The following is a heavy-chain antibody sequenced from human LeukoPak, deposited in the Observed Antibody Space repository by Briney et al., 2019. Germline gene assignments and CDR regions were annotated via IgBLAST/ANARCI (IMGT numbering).Heavy chain of an antibody. CDR3: ARDTGIQLWFIVAFDI. Sequence: SVKVSCKASGGTFSSYAISLVRQAPGQGLEWMGRIIPIFGTANYAQKFQGRVTITTDESTSTAYMELSSLRSEDTAVYYCARDTGIQLWFIVAFDIWGQGTMVTVSS. D-gene: IGHD5-18*01. J-gene: IGHJ3*02. CDR1: GGTFSSYA. V-gene: IGHV1-69*05. CDR2: IIPIFGTA.